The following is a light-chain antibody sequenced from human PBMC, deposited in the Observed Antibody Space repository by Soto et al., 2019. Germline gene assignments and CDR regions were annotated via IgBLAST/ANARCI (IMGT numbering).Light chain of an antibody. CDR3: CSYAGSYTFV. J-gene: IGLJ3*02. CDR1: SSDVGNFNY. CDR2: DVS. V-gene: IGLV2-11*01. Sequence: QSALTQPRSVSGSPGQSVSISCTGTSSDVGNFNYVSWYQQHPGKAPKLIIYDVSKRPSGVPDRFSGSKSGNTASLIISGLQAEDEADYYCCSYAGSYTFVFGGGTNVTVL.